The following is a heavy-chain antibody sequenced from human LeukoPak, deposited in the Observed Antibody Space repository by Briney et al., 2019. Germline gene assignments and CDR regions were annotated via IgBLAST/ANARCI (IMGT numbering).Heavy chain of an antibody. D-gene: IGHD3-3*01. CDR1: GFTFSSYA. Sequence: GSLRLSCAASGFTFSSYAMHWVRQSPGKGLEWIGSLYYSGSTYYNPSLKSRITISLDTSKNQFSLKLSSVTAADTAVYYCARVDSTYFSYGMDVWGQGTTVTVSS. CDR3: ARVDSTYFSYGMDV. J-gene: IGHJ6*02. CDR2: LYYSGST. V-gene: IGHV4-39*07.